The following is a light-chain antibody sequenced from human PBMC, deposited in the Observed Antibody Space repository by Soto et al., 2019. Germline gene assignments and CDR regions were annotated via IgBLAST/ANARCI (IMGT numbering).Light chain of an antibody. J-gene: IGLJ3*02. CDR2: YDD. CDR1: SSNIGNNA. V-gene: IGLV1-36*01. Sequence: QSVLTHPPSLSATPRQRVTISCSGSSSNIGNNAVNWYQQLPGKAPKLLIYYDDLLPSGVSDRFSGSKSGTSASLAISGLQSEDEADYYCAAWDDSLNGWVFGGGTKVTVL. CDR3: AAWDDSLNGWV.